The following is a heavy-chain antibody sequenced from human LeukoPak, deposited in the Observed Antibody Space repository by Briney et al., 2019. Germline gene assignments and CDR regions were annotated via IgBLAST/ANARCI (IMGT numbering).Heavy chain of an antibody. CDR3: AREYYDEPFPGGTFDWYFDL. D-gene: IGHD3-22*01. Sequence: PSETLSLTCTVSGGSISSYYWSWIRQPAGKGLEWIGRIYTSGSTNYNPPLKSRVTMSVDTSKNQFSLKLSSVTAADTAVYYCAREYYDEPFPGGTFDWYFDLWGRGTLVTVSS. V-gene: IGHV4-4*07. CDR2: IYTSGST. J-gene: IGHJ2*01. CDR1: GGSISSYY.